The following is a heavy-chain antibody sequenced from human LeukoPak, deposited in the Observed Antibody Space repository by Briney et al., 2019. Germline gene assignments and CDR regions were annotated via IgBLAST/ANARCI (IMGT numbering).Heavy chain of an antibody. D-gene: IGHD6-13*01. CDR2: IYYSGST. CDR3: ARPYSSSWVFDY. CDR1: GGSISSSSYY. Sequence: PSETLSLTCTVSGGSISSSSYYWGWIRQPPGKGLEWIGSIYYSGSTYYNPSLKSRVTISVDTSKNQFSLKLSSVTAADTAVYYCARPYSSSWVFDYWGQGTLVTVSS. V-gene: IGHV4-39*01. J-gene: IGHJ4*02.